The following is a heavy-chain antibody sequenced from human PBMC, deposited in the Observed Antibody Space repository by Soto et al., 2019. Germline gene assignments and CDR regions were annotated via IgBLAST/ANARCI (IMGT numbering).Heavy chain of an antibody. D-gene: IGHD3-3*01. CDR2: VYSSGGT. J-gene: IGHJ5*02. Sequence: SETLSLTCTVSGGSMSSYYWTWIRQPAGKGLEWIGRVYSSGGTNYNPSLKSRVTIPIDTSKNQFSLRLLSVTDADTAVYFCARGQRFSDWFDPWGQGTLVTVSS. V-gene: IGHV4-4*07. CDR1: GGSMSSYY. CDR3: ARGQRFSDWFDP.